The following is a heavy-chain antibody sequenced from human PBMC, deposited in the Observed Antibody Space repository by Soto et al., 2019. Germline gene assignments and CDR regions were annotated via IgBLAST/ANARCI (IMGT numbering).Heavy chain of an antibody. J-gene: IGHJ6*02. CDR1: GFSLSTGGVG. Sequence: QITLKESGPALVKPTQTLTLTCTISGFSLSTGGVGVGWIRQPPGKALEWLALIYWDDDKRYSPSLRSRLTLTKDTSKNQVVLTMTNIDPVDTATYYCAHSRCGCDCLQSYSSHYYYGMDVWGQGTTVTVSS. V-gene: IGHV2-5*02. CDR2: IYWDDDK. D-gene: IGHD2-21*02. CDR3: AHSRCGCDCLQSYSSHYYYGMDV.